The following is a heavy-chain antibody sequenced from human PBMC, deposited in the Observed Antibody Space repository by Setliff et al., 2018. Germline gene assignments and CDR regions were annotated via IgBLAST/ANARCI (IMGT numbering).Heavy chain of an antibody. CDR1: GDSINYYY. D-gene: IGHD6-6*01. CDR3: ARGQATSSRSSLVY. Sequence: ETLSLTCTVSGDSINYYYWTWIRQPPGKGLEWIGYIYQSGGANYNPSLKSRVTISVATSKKKFSLNLSSVTAADTAVYYCARGQATSSRSSLVYWGQGIPVTVSS. J-gene: IGHJ4*02. V-gene: IGHV4-59*12. CDR2: IYQSGGA.